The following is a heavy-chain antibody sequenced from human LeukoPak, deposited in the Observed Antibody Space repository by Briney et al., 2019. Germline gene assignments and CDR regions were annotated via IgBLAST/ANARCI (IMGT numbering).Heavy chain of an antibody. CDR3: AKRIQSAMAMGY. D-gene: IGHD5-18*01. CDR2: ISGSGGST. CDR1: GFTFSNYA. V-gene: IGHV3-23*01. J-gene: IGHJ4*02. Sequence: GGSLRLSCAASGFTFSNYALSWVRQAPGKGLEWVSDISGSGGSTYYADSVKGRFTISRDNSKNTMYLQMNSLRAEDTAVYYCAKRIQSAMAMGYWGQGTLVTVSP.